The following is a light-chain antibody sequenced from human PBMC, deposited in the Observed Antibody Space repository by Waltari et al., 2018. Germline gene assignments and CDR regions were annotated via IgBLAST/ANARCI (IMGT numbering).Light chain of an antibody. V-gene: IGKV3-15*01. CDR1: QSFYNN. CDR3: QQYNNWPLT. Sequence: EIVMTQSPATLSVSPGERASLSCRASQSFYNNLAWYQQKPGQAPRLLIYGASIRATDIPTRFSGGGSGTEFTLTISSLQSEDFAVYYCQQYNNWPLTFGGGTKVEIK. J-gene: IGKJ4*01. CDR2: GAS.